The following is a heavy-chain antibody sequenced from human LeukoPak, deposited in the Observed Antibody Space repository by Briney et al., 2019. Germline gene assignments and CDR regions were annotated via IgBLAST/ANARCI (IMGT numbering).Heavy chain of an antibody. CDR2: IIPIFGTA. CDR3: AIRGRGYSGYDPLGY. Sequence: SVKVSCKASGGTFSSYAISWVRQAPGQGLEWMGGIIPIFGTANYAQKLQGRVTMTTDTSTSTAYMELRSLRSDDTAVYYCAIRGRGYSGYDPLGYWGQGTLVTVSS. J-gene: IGHJ4*02. V-gene: IGHV1-69*05. CDR1: GGTFSSYA. D-gene: IGHD5-12*01.